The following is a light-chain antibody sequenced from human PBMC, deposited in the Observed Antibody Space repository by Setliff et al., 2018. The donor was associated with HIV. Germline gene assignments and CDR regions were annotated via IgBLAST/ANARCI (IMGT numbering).Light chain of an antibody. Sequence: QCALTQPASVSGSPGQSITISCTGTSSDVGGYSHVSWYQQHPGKAPKLIIYEVRNRPSGVSNRFSGSKSGNTASLTISGLRAEDEADYYCSSYAITSTLPFGTGTKVTVL. V-gene: IGLV2-14*01. J-gene: IGLJ1*01. CDR2: EVR. CDR3: SSYAITSTLP. CDR1: SSDVGGYSH.